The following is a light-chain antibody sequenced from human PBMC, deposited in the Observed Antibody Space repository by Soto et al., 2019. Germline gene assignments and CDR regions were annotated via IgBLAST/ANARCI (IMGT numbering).Light chain of an antibody. CDR1: NIGSKS. V-gene: IGLV3-21*04. CDR2: SDG. J-gene: IGLJ2*01. Sequence: SYELTQPPSVSVAPGKTARITCGGNNIGSKSVHWYQQKPGQAPLLVIYSDGDRPSGIPERFSGSNSGNTATLIISRVEAGDEADYYCQVWDISSDDRVFGGGTKVTVL. CDR3: QVWDISSDDRV.